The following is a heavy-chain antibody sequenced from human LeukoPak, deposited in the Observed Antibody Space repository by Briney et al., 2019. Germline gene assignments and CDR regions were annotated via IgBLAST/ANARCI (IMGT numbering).Heavy chain of an antibody. CDR1: GDSVISSANN. J-gene: IGHJ3*02. D-gene: IGHD2-2*01. CDR3: ARSGPPAGRPDAFDI. V-gene: IGHV4-39*07. Sequence: PSDTLYLTCNVSGDSVISSANNWGWIPQPPGKGLESIGATDSYSGRTYYNPSLNSRATISVDTSKNQFSLKLSSVTVADTAVYCARSGPPAGRPDAFDIWGQGTMATVLS. CDR2: TDSYSGRT.